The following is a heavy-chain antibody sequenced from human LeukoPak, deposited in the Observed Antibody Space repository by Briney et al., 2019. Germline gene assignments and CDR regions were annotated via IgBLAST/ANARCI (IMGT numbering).Heavy chain of an antibody. CDR1: GSTFNNYN. Sequence: GGSLRLSCATSGSTFNNYNMNWVRQAPGRALEWVSSITSSGTYIFYADSVKGRFTISRDNAKNSLYLQMNSLGPEDTAVYYCARDPYSGDYGNYYYYYMDVWGKGTTVTTSS. CDR3: ARDPYSGDYGNYYYYYMDV. V-gene: IGHV3-21*01. J-gene: IGHJ6*03. CDR2: ITSSGTYI. D-gene: IGHD1-26*01.